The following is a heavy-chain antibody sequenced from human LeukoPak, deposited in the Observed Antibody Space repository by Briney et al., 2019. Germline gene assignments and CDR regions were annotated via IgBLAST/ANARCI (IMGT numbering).Heavy chain of an antibody. Sequence: ASVKVSCKASGGTFTSYAISWVRQAPGQGLEWMGGIIPIFGTANYAQKFQGRVTSTADESTSTAYMELSSLRSEDTAVYYCARRSGSGDLDPWGQGTLVTVSS. V-gene: IGHV1-69*13. CDR1: GGTFTSYA. CDR3: ARRSGSGDLDP. D-gene: IGHD1-26*01. J-gene: IGHJ5*02. CDR2: IIPIFGTA.